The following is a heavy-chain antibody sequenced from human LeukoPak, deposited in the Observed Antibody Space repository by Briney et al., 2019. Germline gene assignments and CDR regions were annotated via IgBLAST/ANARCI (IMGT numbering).Heavy chain of an antibody. V-gene: IGHV1-46*01. D-gene: IGHD5-24*01. CDR1: GYTFTSYY. CDR2: INPSGGST. J-gene: IGHJ2*01. CDR3: ARGRWLQGSPLRWYFDL. Sequence: GASVKVSCKASGYTFTSYYMHWVRQAPGQGLEWMGIINPSGGSTSYAQKFQGRVTMTWDMSTSTVYMELSSLRSEGTAVYYCARGRWLQGSPLRWYFDLWGRGTLVTVSS.